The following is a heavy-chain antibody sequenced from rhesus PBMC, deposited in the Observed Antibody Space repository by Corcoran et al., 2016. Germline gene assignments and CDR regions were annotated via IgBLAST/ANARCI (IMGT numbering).Heavy chain of an antibody. J-gene: IGHJ4*01. V-gene: IGHV4-165*02. Sequence: QVQLQESGPGLVKPSETLSLTCAVSGGSISGYYGNWIRQPPGKGLEWIGNIGVSSGTTYYNPSLKSRVTISTDTSKNQFSLNRTSVTAADTAVYYCARGRWGTVDYWGQGVLVTVSS. D-gene: IGHD1-44*01. CDR1: GGSISGYY. CDR3: ARGRWGTVDY. CDR2: IGVSSGTT.